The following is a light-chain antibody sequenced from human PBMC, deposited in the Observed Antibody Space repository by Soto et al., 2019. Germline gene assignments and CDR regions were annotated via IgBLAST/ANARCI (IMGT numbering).Light chain of an antibody. CDR1: SSNFGSHY. CDR3: AAWADSLSGWV. Sequence: QSVLTQPPSASGTHGQRVTISFSGSSSNFGSHYVYWYQQLPGTAPKLLIYSNNQRPSGFPDRFSGSKSGTSASLAISGLRSEDDADYYCAAWADSLSGWVFGGGTKLTVL. CDR2: SNN. J-gene: IGLJ3*02. V-gene: IGLV1-47*02.